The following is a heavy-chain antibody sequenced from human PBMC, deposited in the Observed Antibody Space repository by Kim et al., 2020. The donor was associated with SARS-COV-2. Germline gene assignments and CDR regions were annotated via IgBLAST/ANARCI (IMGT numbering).Heavy chain of an antibody. CDR2: IIPIFGTA. J-gene: IGHJ4*02. D-gene: IGHD1-1*01. CDR3: ARGVSEGWKANFDY. V-gene: IGHV1-69*13. Sequence: SVKVSCKASGCTFSSYAISWVRQAPGQGLEWMGGIIPIFGTANYAQKFQGRVTITADESTSTAYMELSSLRSEDTAVYYCARGVSEGWKANFDYWGQGTLVTVSS. CDR1: GCTFSSYA.